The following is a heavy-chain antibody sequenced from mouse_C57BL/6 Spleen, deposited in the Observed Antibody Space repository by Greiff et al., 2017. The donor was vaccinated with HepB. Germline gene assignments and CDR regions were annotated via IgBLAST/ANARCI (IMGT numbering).Heavy chain of an antibody. CDR2: INPNNGGT. CDR1: GYTFTDYY. V-gene: IGHV1-26*01. Sequence: EVQLQQSGPELVKPGASVKISCKASGYTFTDYYMNWVKQSHGKSLEWIGDINPNNGGTSYNQKFKGKATLTVDKSSSTAYMELRSLTSEDSAVYDCARGSNYAMDYWGQGTSVTVSS. J-gene: IGHJ4*01. CDR3: ARGSNYAMDY. D-gene: IGHD1-1*01.